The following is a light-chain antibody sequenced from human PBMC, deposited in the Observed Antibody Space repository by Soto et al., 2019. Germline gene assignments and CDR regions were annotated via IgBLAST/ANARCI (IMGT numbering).Light chain of an antibody. CDR2: DAS. V-gene: IGKV3-11*01. J-gene: IGKJ5*01. CDR1: QSVSSY. CDR3: QQRSNWPPGLPIT. Sequence: EIVLTQSPATLSLSPGERATLSCRASQSVSSYLAWYQQKPGQAPRLLIYDASNRATGIPARFSGSGSGTDFTLTISSLEPEDFAVYYCQQRSNWPPGLPITFGQGTRLEIK.